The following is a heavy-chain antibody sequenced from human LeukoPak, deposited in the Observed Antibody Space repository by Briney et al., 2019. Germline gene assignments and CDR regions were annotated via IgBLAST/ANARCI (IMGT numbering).Heavy chain of an antibody. Sequence: PSQTLSLTCTVSGGSISSGSYYWIWIRQPAGKGLEWIGSIYYSGSTYYNPSLKSRVTISVDTSKNQFSLKLSSVTAADTAVYYCATDRPRYDIDYWGQGTLVTVSS. V-gene: IGHV4-61*02. CDR2: IYYSGST. CDR1: GGSISSGSYY. J-gene: IGHJ4*02. CDR3: ATDRPRYDIDY. D-gene: IGHD3-9*01.